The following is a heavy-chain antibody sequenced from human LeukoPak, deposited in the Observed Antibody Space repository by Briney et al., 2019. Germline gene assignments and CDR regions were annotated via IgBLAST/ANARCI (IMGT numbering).Heavy chain of an antibody. CDR3: VRGYSFGPYGMDV. V-gene: IGHV3-64D*09. CDR1: GFTFSSYA. Sequence: GGSLRLSCAASGFTFSSYAMHWVRQAPGKGLEYVSAISDSGGSTYYADSVKGRFTISRDNSKNTLYLQMSSLRTEDTAVYFCVRGYSFGPYGMDVWGQGTTVTVSS. D-gene: IGHD2-15*01. J-gene: IGHJ6*02. CDR2: ISDSGGST.